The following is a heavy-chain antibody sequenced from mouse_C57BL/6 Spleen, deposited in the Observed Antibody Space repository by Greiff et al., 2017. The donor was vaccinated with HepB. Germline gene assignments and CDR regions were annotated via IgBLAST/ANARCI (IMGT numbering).Heavy chain of an antibody. V-gene: IGHV5-15*04. J-gene: IGHJ1*03. CDR3: ARRGDDYPSYWYFDV. D-gene: IGHD2-4*01. CDR2: ISNLAYSI. Sequence: DVKLVESGGGLVQPGGSLKLSCAASGFTFSDYGMAWVRQAPRKGPEWVAFISNLAYSIYYADTVTGRFTISRENAKNTLYLEMSSLRSEDTAMYYCARRGDDYPSYWYFDVWGTGTTVTVSS. CDR1: GFTFSDYG.